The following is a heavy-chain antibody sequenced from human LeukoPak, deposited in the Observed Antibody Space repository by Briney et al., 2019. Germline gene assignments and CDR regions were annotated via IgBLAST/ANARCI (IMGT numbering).Heavy chain of an antibody. CDR3: ARDKNRNHCSGGSCYSYNWFDP. CDR2: IFNSGST. J-gene: IGHJ5*02. Sequence: SETLSLTCSVSGDSVSGYYWSWIRQPPGKGREWMGCIFNSGSTDNNPSLKSRVTISVDTSKNQFSLKLSSVTAADTAVCYCARDKNRNHCSGGSCYSYNWFDPWGQGTLVTVSS. CDR1: GDSVSGYY. V-gene: IGHV4-4*08. D-gene: IGHD2-15*01.